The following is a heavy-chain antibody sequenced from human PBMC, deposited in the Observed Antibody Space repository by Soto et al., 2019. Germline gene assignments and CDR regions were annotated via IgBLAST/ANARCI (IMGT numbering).Heavy chain of an antibody. J-gene: IGHJ4*02. CDR2: IYYSGST. D-gene: IGHD5-12*01. CDR1: GGSTSSGGYY. CDR3: ARVPSWGYDSYFDS. Sequence: QVQLQESGPGLVKPSQTLSLTCTVSGGSTSSGGYYWSWVRQHPGKGLEWIGFIYYSGSTYYNPSLKSRVTISRDTSNNQFSLKLTSVTAADTAVYFCARVPSWGYDSYFDSWGQGTLVTVSS. V-gene: IGHV4-31*03.